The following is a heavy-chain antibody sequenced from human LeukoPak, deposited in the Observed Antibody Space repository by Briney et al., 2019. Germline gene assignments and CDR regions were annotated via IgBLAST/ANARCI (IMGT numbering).Heavy chain of an antibody. J-gene: IGHJ4*02. Sequence: VASVKLSCTASGYTFTGYGISWVRQAPGQGLEWMGWISAYNGNTNYAQKLQGRVTMTTDTSTSTAYMELRSVRSDDTAVYYCARDSPVFYYWGQGTLVTVSS. V-gene: IGHV1-18*01. CDR3: ARDSPVFYY. CDR1: GYTFTGYG. CDR2: ISAYNGNT.